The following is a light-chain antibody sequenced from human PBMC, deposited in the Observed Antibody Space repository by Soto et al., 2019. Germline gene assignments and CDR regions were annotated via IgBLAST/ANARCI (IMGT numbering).Light chain of an antibody. CDR2: KAS. J-gene: IGKJ1*01. Sequence: SRMPQYTNTLSASVGDRVSITWRASQSISSWLAWYQQKPGKAPKLLIYKASSLESGVPSRFSGSGSGTEFTLTISSLHTDDFAIYYCKESLSSTWRFGQGTKLDIK. V-gene: IGKV1-5*03. CDR3: KESLSSTWR. CDR1: QSISSW.